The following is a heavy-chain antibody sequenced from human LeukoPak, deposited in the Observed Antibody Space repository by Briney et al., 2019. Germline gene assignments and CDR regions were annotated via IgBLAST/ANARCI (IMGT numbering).Heavy chain of an antibody. D-gene: IGHD1-26*01. Sequence: SETLSLTCTVSGGSISSYYWSWIRQPPGKGLEWIGYIYYSGSTNYNPSLKSRVTISVDTSKNQFSLKLSSVTAADTAVYYCAGHGSGGSYGYWGQGTLVTVSS. J-gene: IGHJ4*02. CDR1: GGSISSYY. V-gene: IGHV4-59*08. CDR2: IYYSGST. CDR3: AGHGSGGSYGY.